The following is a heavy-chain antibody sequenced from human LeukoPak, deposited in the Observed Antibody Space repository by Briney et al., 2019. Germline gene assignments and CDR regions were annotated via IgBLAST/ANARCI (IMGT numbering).Heavy chain of an antibody. D-gene: IGHD2-15*01. V-gene: IGHV3-23*01. J-gene: IGHJ4*02. CDR2: ISGGGGST. CDR3: AKDQGVWWYFDY. Sequence: GGSLRLSCAASGFTFSSYAMSWVRQAPGKGLEWVSAISGGGGSTYYADSVKGRFTISRDNSKNTLYLQMNSLRAEDTAVYYCAKDQGVWWYFDYWGQGTLVTVSS. CDR1: GFTFSSYA.